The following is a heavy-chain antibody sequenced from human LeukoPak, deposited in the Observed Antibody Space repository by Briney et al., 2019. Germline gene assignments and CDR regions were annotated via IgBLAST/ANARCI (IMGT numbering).Heavy chain of an antibody. D-gene: IGHD3-22*01. Sequence: PGGSLRLSCAASGFTFSSYWMSWVRQAPGKGLEWVANIKQDGSEKYYVDSVKGRFTISRDNAKNSLYLQMNSLRAEDTAVYYCARTSSENYYAMDVWGQGTTVTVSS. CDR1: GFTFSSYW. V-gene: IGHV3-7*02. J-gene: IGHJ6*02. CDR2: IKQDGSEK. CDR3: ARTSSENYYAMDV.